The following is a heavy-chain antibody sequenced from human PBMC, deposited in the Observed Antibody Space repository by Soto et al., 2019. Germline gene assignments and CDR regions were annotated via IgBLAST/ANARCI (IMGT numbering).Heavy chain of an antibody. CDR2: NYYSGIT. J-gene: IGHJ6*02. Sequence: QVQLQESGPGLVKPSQTLSLTCTVSGGSISSGGYYWTWIRQHPGKGLEWIGYNYYSGITDYNPSLKSRVTIALDTSKNQFSLKLSSVPAADTAVYYCARGSSIAGLYYGMDVWGQGTTVTVSS. CDR1: GGSISSGGYY. V-gene: IGHV4-31*03. CDR3: ARGSSIAGLYYGMDV. D-gene: IGHD6-6*01.